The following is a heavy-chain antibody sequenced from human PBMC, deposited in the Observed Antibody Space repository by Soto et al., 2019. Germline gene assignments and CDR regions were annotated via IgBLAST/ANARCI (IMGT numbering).Heavy chain of an antibody. CDR2: ISGSGGST. CDR1: GFAFSSCA. J-gene: IGHJ4*02. CDR3: VKGHDSSSLRSDY. D-gene: IGHD3-16*01. V-gene: IGHV3-23*01. Sequence: EVQLLESGGGLVQPGGSLRLSCAASGFAFSSCAMNWVRQAPGKGLEWVSGISGSGGSTYYSDSVKGRFTISRKNSKNALYLQMNIRRAEDTAVYYFVKGHDSSSLRSDYWGQGTLVTVSS.